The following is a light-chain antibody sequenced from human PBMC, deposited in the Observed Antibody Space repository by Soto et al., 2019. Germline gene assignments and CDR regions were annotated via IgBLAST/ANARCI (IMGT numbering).Light chain of an antibody. CDR2: DVS. V-gene: IGLV2-14*01. CDR3: SSYTSSSTVV. Sequence: QSALTQPASVSGSPGQSIAISCTGTSHDVGGYNYVSWYQQHPGKAPKLMIYDVSARPSGVSNRFSGSKSDNTASLTISGLKAEDEADYYCSSYTSSSTVVFGGGTKVTVL. CDR1: SHDVGGYNY. J-gene: IGLJ2*01.